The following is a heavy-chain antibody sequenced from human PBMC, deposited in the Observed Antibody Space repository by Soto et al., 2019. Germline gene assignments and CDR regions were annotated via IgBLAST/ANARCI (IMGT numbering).Heavy chain of an antibody. CDR3: ARGYVDSHDY. D-gene: IGHD4-17*01. Sequence: QVQLVQSGAEVKKPGSSVKVSCKASGGTFSSYTISWVRQAPGQGLEWMGRIIPMFGIANYAQKFQGRVTITADKPTTTAYMELSSLRSEDTAVYYCARGYVDSHDYWGQGTLVTVSS. J-gene: IGHJ4*02. CDR1: GGTFSSYT. V-gene: IGHV1-69*02. CDR2: IIPMFGIA.